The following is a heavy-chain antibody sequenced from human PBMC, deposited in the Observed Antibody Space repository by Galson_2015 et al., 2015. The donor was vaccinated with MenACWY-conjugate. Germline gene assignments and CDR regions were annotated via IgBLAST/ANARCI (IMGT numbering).Heavy chain of an antibody. CDR1: GFTFSIYW. Sequence: SLRLSCAASGFTFSIYWMYCVRQALEKGVGWVSLISRDGSGTRYADSVKGRFTISRDNAKNNLYLQMNSLRAEDTAVYYCARDRPAVDCTADYYCGMDVWGQGTAVTVSS. D-gene: IGHD6-19*01. CDR3: ARDRPAVDCTADYYCGMDV. J-gene: IGHJ6*02. V-gene: IGHV3-74*01. CDR2: ISRDGSGT.